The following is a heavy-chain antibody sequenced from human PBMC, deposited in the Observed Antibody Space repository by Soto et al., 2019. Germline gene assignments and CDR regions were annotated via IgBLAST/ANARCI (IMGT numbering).Heavy chain of an antibody. J-gene: IGHJ4*02. Sequence: PSETLSLTCTVPGGSISSYYWSWIRQPPGKGLEWIGYIYYSGSTNYNPSLKSRVTISVDTSKNQFSLKLSSVTAADTAVYYCARWENWNYFYFDYWGQGTLVTVSS. CDR1: GGSISSYY. CDR2: IYYSGST. CDR3: ARWENWNYFYFDY. V-gene: IGHV4-59*01. D-gene: IGHD1-7*01.